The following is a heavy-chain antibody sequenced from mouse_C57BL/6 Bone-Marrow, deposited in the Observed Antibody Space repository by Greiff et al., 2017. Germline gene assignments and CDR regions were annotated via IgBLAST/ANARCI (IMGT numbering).Heavy chain of an antibody. CDR1: EYEFPSHD. V-gene: IGHV5-2*01. Sequence: DVKLVESGGGLVQPGESLKLSCESNEYEFPSHDMSWVRKTPEKRLELVAAINSDGGSTYYPDTMERRFIISRDNTKKTLYLQMSSLRSEDTALYYCARHGDYGSSSYWYFDVWGTGTTVTVSS. CDR3: ARHGDYGSSSYWYFDV. J-gene: IGHJ1*03. D-gene: IGHD1-1*01. CDR2: INSDGGST.